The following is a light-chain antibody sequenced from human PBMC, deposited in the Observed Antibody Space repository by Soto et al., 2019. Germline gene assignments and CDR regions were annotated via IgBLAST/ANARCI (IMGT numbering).Light chain of an antibody. V-gene: IGLV2-11*01. CDR1: SSDVGGYNY. CDR2: DVS. J-gene: IGLJ2*01. Sequence: QSALTQPRSVSGSPGQSVTISCTGTSSDVGGYNYVSWYQQHPGKAPKLMIHDVSKRPSGGPDRFSGSKSGNTASLTISGLQAYDEADYYCCSYAGSYTVVFGGGTKVTVL. CDR3: CSYAGSYTVV.